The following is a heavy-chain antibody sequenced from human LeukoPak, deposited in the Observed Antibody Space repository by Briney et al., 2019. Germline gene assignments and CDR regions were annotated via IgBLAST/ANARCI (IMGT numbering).Heavy chain of an antibody. V-gene: IGHV1-18*01. CDR2: ISAYNGNT. CDR3: ARGPSIAVADPYYFDY. J-gene: IGHJ4*02. CDR1: GYTFTSYG. Sequence: ASVKVSCKASGYTFTSYGISWVRQAPGQGLEWMGWISAYNGNTNYAQKLQGRVTMTTDTSTSTAYMELRSLRSDDTAVYYCARGPSIAVADPYYFDYWGQGTLVTVSS. D-gene: IGHD6-19*01.